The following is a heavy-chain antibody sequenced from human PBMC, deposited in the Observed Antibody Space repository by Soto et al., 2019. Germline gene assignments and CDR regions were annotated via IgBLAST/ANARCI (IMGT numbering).Heavy chain of an antibody. CDR1: GGSISSGGYY. Sequence: TLSLTCTVSGGSISSGGYYWSWIRQHPGKGLEWIGYIYYSGSTYYNPSLKSRVTISVDTSKNQFSLKLSSVTAADTAVYYCARGGTRPPYYYYGMDVWGQGTTVTVSS. J-gene: IGHJ6*02. CDR2: IYYSGST. CDR3: ARGGTRPPYYYYGMDV. V-gene: IGHV4-31*03. D-gene: IGHD1-1*01.